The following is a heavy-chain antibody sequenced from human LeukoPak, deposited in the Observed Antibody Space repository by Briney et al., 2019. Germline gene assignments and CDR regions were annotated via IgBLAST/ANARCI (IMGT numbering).Heavy chain of an antibody. CDR3: ARDADYYDSSGYYPPSYYFDY. V-gene: IGHV4-4*07. CDR1: GGSISSYY. D-gene: IGHD3-22*01. CDR2: IYTSGGT. J-gene: IGHJ4*02. Sequence: SETLSLTCTVSGGSISSYYWSWIRQPAGKGLEWIGGIYTSGGTNYNPSLKSRVTMSVDTSMNQFSLKLSSVTAADTAVYYCARDADYYDSSGYYPPSYYFDYWGQGTLVTVSS.